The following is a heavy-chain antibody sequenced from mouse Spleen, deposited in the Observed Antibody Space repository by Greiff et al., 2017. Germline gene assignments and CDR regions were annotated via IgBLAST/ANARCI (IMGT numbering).Heavy chain of an antibody. CDR3: ARKLLGVDY. CDR2: INPYNGGT. J-gene: IGHJ2*01. D-gene: IGHD2-12*01. Sequence: VQLQQSGPVLVKPGASVKMSCKASGYTFTDYYMNWVKQSHGKSLEWIGVINPYNGGTSYNQKFKGKATLTVDKSSSTAYMELNSLTSEDSAVYYCARKLLGVDYWGQGTTLTVSS. V-gene: IGHV1-19*01. CDR1: GYTFTDYY.